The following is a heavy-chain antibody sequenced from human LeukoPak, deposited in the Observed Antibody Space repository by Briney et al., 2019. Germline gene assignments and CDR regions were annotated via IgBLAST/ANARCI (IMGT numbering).Heavy chain of an antibody. D-gene: IGHD3-16*01. CDR1: APTFTNYA. J-gene: IGHJ3*02. CDR2: ISSEGGIT. Sequence: GRSLRPSCSPSAPTFTNYALHWARQPPGKGLKYVSGISSEGGITNYDDSEKGRLTICRDNSRNTQYLQMNILRPEDTAVYYCVKTMVTFGGLIRTYAFDIWGQGTMVTVSS. V-gene: IGHV3-64D*06. CDR3: VKTMVTFGGLIRTYAFDI.